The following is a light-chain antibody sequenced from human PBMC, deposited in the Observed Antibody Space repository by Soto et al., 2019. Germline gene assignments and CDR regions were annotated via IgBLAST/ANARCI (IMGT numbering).Light chain of an antibody. J-gene: IGLJ2*01. V-gene: IGLV2-14*01. CDR3: CSYAGSYTLV. CDR1: SSDVGGYNY. CDR2: EVT. Sequence: QSVLTQPASVSGSPGQSITISCSGTSSDVGGYNYVSWYQQSPGKAPKLLIYEVTNRPSGVSNRFSGSKSANTASLTISGLQAEDAAAYYCCSYAGSYTLVFGGGTKLTVL.